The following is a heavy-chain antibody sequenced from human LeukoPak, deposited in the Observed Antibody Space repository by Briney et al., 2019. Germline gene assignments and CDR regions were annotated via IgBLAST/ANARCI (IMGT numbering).Heavy chain of an antibody. J-gene: IGHJ3*02. CDR3: ASSSSGWDAFDI. V-gene: IGHV1-24*01. Sequence: GASVKVSCKVSGYTLTELSMHWVRQAPGKGLEWMGGFDPEDGETIYAQKFQGRVTMTEDTSTDTAYMELSSPRSEDTAVYYCASSSSGWDAFDIWGQGTMVTVSS. CDR2: FDPEDGET. CDR1: GYTLTELS. D-gene: IGHD6-19*01.